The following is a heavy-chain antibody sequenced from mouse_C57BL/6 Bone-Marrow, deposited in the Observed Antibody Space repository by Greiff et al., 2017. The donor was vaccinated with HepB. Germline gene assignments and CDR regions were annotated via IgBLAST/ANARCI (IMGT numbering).Heavy chain of an antibody. D-gene: IGHD2-3*01. Sequence: VQLQQSGAELVRPGTSVKVSCKASGYAFTNYLIEWVKQRPGQGLEWIGVINPGSGGTNYNEKFKGKATLTADKSSSTAYMQLSSLTSEDSAVYSCARCDGYLGAYWGQGTLVTVSA. J-gene: IGHJ3*01. CDR1: GYAFTNYL. V-gene: IGHV1-54*01. CDR2: INPGSGGT. CDR3: ARCDGYLGAY.